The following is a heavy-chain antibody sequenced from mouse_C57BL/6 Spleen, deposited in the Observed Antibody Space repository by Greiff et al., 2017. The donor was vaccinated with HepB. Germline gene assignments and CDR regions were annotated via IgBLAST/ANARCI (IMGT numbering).Heavy chain of an antibody. CDR3: ARNVYDYYYYAMDY. J-gene: IGHJ4*01. D-gene: IGHD2-4*01. Sequence: VKLQESGPGLVAPSQSLSITCTVSGFSLTSYAISWVRQPPGKGLEWLGVIWTGGGTNYNSALKSRLSISKDNSKSQVFLKMNSLQTDDTARYYCARNVYDYYYYAMDYWGQGTSVTVSS. CDR2: IWTGGGT. CDR1: GFSLTSYA. V-gene: IGHV2-9-1*01.